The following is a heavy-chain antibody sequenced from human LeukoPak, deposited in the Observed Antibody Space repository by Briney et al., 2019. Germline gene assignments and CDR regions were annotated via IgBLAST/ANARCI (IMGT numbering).Heavy chain of an antibody. J-gene: IGHJ5*02. Sequence: SETLSLTCTVSGGSISSYYWSWIRQPPGKGLEWIGYIYYSGSTNYNPSLKSRVTISVDTSKNQFSLKLSSVTAADTAVYYCARGPVARFDPWGQGTLVTVSS. CDR2: IYYSGST. V-gene: IGHV4-59*01. CDR3: ARGPVARFDP. CDR1: GGSISSYY.